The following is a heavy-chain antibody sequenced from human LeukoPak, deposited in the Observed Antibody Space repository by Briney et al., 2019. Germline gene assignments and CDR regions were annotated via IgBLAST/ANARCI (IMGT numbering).Heavy chain of an antibody. CDR3: AREQDRTYYDYVWGSYRYTDKLDY. Sequence: PSETLSLTCTVSGGSISSSSYYWGWIRQPPGKGLEWIGSIYYSGSTYYNPSLKSRVTISVDTSKNQFSLKLSSVTAADTAVYYCAREQDRTYYDYVWGSYRYTDKLDYWGQGTLVTVSS. J-gene: IGHJ4*02. CDR2: IYYSGST. V-gene: IGHV4-39*02. D-gene: IGHD3-16*02. CDR1: GGSISSSSYY.